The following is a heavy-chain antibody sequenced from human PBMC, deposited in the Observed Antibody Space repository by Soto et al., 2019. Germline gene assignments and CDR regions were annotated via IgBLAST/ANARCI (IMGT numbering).Heavy chain of an antibody. CDR2: IDSSGDT. D-gene: IGHD3-3*02. CDR1: GFTIISNA. V-gene: IGHV3-53*02. J-gene: IGHJ4*02. CDR3: ARLRANLHFFAS. Sequence: EVQLLETGGNLIQPGGSLRLSCAASGFTIISNALPWGRQAPGRGLKWVSVIDSSGDTYYTYSVECRVILYRNTARNTLYLQIHTLRPGDTAVYYCARLRANLHFFASWGQVALVTVS.